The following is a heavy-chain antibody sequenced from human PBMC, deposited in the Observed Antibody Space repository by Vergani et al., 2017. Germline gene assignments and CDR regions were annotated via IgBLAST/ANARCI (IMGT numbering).Heavy chain of an antibody. CDR2: ISSSSSYI. V-gene: IGHV3-21*01. CDR3: ARDLFYYDSSGYYSGFFDY. J-gene: IGHJ4*02. Sequence: EVQLVESGGGLVKPGGSLRLFCAASGFTFSSYSMNWVRQAPGKGLEWVSSISSSSSYIYYSDSVKGRFTITRDNAKYSLYLQMNSLRAEDTAVYYCARDLFYYDSSGYYSGFFDYWGQGSLVTVSS. CDR1: GFTFSSYS. D-gene: IGHD3-22*01.